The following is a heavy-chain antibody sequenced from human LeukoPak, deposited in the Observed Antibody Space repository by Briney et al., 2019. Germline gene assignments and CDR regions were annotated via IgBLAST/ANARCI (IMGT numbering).Heavy chain of an antibody. J-gene: IGHJ4*02. V-gene: IGHV3-23*01. D-gene: IGHD3-9*01. Sequence: GGSLRLSCADSGFTFSGYTMSWVRQAPGKGLEWVSAISGSGGSTYYADSVKGRFTISRDNSKNTLYLQMNSLRAEDTAVYYCAKLGVEDPYDILTGYYRYFDYWGQGTLVTVSS. CDR2: ISGSGGST. CDR3: AKLGVEDPYDILTGYYRYFDY. CDR1: GFTFSGYT.